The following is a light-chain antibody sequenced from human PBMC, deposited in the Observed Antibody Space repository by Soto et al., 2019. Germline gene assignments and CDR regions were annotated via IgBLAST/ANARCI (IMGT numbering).Light chain of an antibody. J-gene: IGKJ5*01. V-gene: IGKV3-15*01. CDR3: QQYNIWPPIT. CDR1: QSVSSN. Sequence: VVTQSPSTLSLSPGERATLSCRASQSVSSNVAWYQQKPGQAPRLLIYGAYTRAAGVPARFSGNGSGTEFTLTITSLQSEDIALYYCQQYNIWPPITFGQGTRLEIK. CDR2: GAY.